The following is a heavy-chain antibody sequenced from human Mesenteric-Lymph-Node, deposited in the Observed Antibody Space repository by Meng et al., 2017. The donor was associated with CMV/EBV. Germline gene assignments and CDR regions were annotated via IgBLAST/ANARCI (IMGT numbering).Heavy chain of an antibody. Sequence: GESLKISCTASGFTFSSFWLSWVRQAPGRGLEWVANINQDGGEIYYVDSVKGRFTISRDNTKNSLYLQMNSPRAEDTAVYYCARNWNGDYYGMDVWGQGTTVTVSS. CDR3: ARNWNGDYYGMDV. V-gene: IGHV3-7*01. D-gene: IGHD1-1*01. J-gene: IGHJ6*02. CDR1: GFTFSSFW. CDR2: INQDGGEI.